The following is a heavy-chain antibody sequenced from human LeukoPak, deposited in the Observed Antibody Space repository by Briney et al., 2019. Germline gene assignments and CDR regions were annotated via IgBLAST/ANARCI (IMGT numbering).Heavy chain of an antibody. CDR2: IIPIFGTA. CDR3: AKSYNGYESKPDY. J-gene: IGHJ4*02. Sequence: VASVKVSCEASGGTFSSYAISWVRQAPGQGLEWMGGIIPIFGTANYAQKFQGRVTITADESTSTAYMELSSLRAEDTAVYYCAKSYNGYESKPDYWGQGTLVTVSS. CDR1: GGTFSSYA. V-gene: IGHV1-69*13. D-gene: IGHD5-12*01.